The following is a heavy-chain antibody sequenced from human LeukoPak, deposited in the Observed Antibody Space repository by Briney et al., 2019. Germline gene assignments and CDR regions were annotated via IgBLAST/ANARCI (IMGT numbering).Heavy chain of an antibody. CDR3: ARSGGYSYGYNWFDP. CDR1: GGSISSYY. V-gene: IGHV4-59*01. J-gene: IGHJ5*02. Sequence: ASETLSLTCTVSGGSISSYYWSWIRQPPGKGLEWIGYIYYSGSTNYNPSLKSRVTISVDTSKNQFSLKLSSVTAADTAVYYCARSGGYSYGYNWFDPWGQGTLVTVSS. D-gene: IGHD5-18*01. CDR2: IYYSGST.